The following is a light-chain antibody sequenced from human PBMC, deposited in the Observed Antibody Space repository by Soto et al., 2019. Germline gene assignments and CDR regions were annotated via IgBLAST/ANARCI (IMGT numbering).Light chain of an antibody. V-gene: IGKV3-11*01. Sequence: EIVFTQSPAPLSLSPGGRATPSCRASQSVSSYLAWYQQKPGQAPRLLIYDASNRATGIPARFSGSGSGTDFTLTISSLEPEDFAVYYCQQRSNWPVFGQGTRLEIK. CDR3: QQRSNWPV. CDR2: DAS. CDR1: QSVSSY. J-gene: IGKJ5*01.